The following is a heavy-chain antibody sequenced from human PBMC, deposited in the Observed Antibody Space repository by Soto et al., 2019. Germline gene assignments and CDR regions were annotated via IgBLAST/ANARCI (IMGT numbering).Heavy chain of an antibody. Sequence: QVQLVESGGGVVQPGRSLRLSCAASGFSLSYYGIHWVRQAPGKGLEWVAIISLDGRKKYYADSLKGRFTISRDNSENTVYLQMNSLRDEDTAVYYCAKGGKGGHSYGEHLDYWGQGTLVTVSS. CDR1: GFSLSYYG. J-gene: IGHJ4*02. V-gene: IGHV3-30*18. CDR2: ISLDGRKK. CDR3: AKGGKGGHSYGEHLDY. D-gene: IGHD5-18*01.